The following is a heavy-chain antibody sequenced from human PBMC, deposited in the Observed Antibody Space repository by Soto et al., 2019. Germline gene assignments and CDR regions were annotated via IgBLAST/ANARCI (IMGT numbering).Heavy chain of an antibody. CDR3: ASPPRATVTDNIFDY. J-gene: IGHJ4*02. V-gene: IGHV3-23*01. CDR1: GLTFNSYA. CDR2: ISGSDGST. Sequence: GGSLRLSCAASGLTFNSYAMSWVRQAPGKGLEWVSAISGSDGSTYYADSVKGRFTISRDNSKNTLYLQMSSLRAEDTAVYYCASPPRATVTDNIFDYWGQGTLVTVSS. D-gene: IGHD4-17*01.